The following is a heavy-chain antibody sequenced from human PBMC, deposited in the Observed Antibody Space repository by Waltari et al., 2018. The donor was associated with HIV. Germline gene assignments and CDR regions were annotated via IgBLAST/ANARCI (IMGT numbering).Heavy chain of an antibody. CDR3: ARGEGGGSGGRTDP. D-gene: IGHD2-15*01. V-gene: IGHV1-69*02. CDR2: IIPILGIA. CDR1: GGTFSSYT. Sequence: QVQLVQSGAEVKKTGSSVTVSGKASGGTFSSYTIRWVLQAPGQGLEWMGRIIPILGIANYAQKFQGRVTITADKSTSTAYMELSSLRSEDTAVYYCARGEGGGSGGRTDPWGQGTLVTVSS. J-gene: IGHJ5*02.